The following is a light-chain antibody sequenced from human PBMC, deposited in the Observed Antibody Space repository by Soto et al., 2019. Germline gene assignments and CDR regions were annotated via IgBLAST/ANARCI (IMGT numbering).Light chain of an antibody. CDR3: SSFAGSHYV. J-gene: IGLJ1*01. CDR1: SSDVGGYGY. V-gene: IGLV2-8*01. CDR2: EVL. Sequence: QSVLTQPPSASGSPGQSVTISCTGTSSDVGGYGYVSWYQQHPGKAPKLIIYEVLKRPSGVPDRFSGSKSANTASLTVSGLQAEDEADYYCSSFAGSHYVFGTGTKVTVL.